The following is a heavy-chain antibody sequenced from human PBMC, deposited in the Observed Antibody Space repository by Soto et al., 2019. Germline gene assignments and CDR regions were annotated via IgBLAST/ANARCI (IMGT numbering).Heavy chain of an antibody. J-gene: IGHJ4*02. CDR2: ISGSGDYT. CDR3: AKGLTAVAGTYDY. CDR1: GYTFTGYY. Sequence: GASVKVSCKASGYTFTGYYIHWVRQAPGKGLEWVSAISGSGDYTYYADSVKGRFATSRDNSKNTLYLQMNSLRAEDTAVYYCAKGLTAVAGTYDYWGQGILVTVYS. D-gene: IGHD6-19*01. V-gene: IGHV3-23*01.